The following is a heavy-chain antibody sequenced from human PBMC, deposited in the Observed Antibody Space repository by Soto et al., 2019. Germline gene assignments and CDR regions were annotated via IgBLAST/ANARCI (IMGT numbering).Heavy chain of an antibody. D-gene: IGHD3-22*01. CDR2: INHSGST. J-gene: IGHJ6*02. Sequence: SETLSLTCPVYGGSFSGYYWSWIRQPPGKGLEWIGEINHSGSTNYNPSLKSRVTISVDTSKNQFSLKLSSVTAADTAVYYCARDGIRGDYVSSGPTDLWGQGTPVTVSS. V-gene: IGHV4-34*01. CDR1: GGSFSGYY. CDR3: ARDGIRGDYVSSGPTDL.